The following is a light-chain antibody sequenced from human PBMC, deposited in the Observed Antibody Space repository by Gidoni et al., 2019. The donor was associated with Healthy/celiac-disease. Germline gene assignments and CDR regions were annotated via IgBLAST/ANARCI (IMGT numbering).Light chain of an antibody. CDR3: QQYGSSPRT. J-gene: IGKJ1*01. V-gene: IGKV3-20*01. CDR1: QSVSSSY. Sequence: EIVLTQSPGTLSLSPGERATLSCRASQSVSSSYLAWYQQKPGQAHRLLIYGASSRATGIPDRLSGSGSGTDCTLTISRLEPEDFAVYYCQQYGSSPRTFGQGTKVEIK. CDR2: GAS.